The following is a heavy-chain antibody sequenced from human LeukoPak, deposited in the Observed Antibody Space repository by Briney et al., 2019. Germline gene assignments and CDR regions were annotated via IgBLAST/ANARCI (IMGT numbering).Heavy chain of an antibody. CDR1: GYTFTNYV. CDR2: ISAYNGNT. CDR3: ARGLWELLN. Sequence: ASVKVSCNASGYTFTNYVISWVRQAPGQGLEWMGWISAYNGNTNFAQKFQGRVTFTRDTSTSTAYMDLSSLRYEDTAVYYCARGLWELLNWGQGTPVTVSS. J-gene: IGHJ4*02. V-gene: IGHV1-18*01. D-gene: IGHD1-26*01.